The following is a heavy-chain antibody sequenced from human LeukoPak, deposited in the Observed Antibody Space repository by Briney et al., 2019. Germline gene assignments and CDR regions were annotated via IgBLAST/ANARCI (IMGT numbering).Heavy chain of an antibody. CDR1: GFPFSIAW. V-gene: IGHV3-15*01. J-gene: IGHJ4*02. Sequence: GSLRLSCAASGFPFSIAWMTWVRRAPGKGLEWVGRIKSKRDGGSMDYAAPVKGRFTISRDDSKDMLYLQMNSLKIEDAAVYYCTTVGSAWNFDYWGQGTLVTVSS. CDR3: TTVGSAWNFDY. D-gene: IGHD6-25*01. CDR2: IKSKRDGGSM.